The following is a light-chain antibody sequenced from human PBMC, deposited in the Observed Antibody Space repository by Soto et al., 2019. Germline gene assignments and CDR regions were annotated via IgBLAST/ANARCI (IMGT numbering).Light chain of an antibody. Sequence: QSALTQPRSVSGSPGQSVTVSCTGTSSDVGGYNSVSWYQHHPGKAPKLMIYDVGKRPSGVPDRFSGSKSGNTASLTISGLQAEDEADYYCCSYAGRFTHVIFGGGTKLTVL. CDR3: CSYAGRFTHVI. V-gene: IGLV2-11*01. CDR1: SSDVGGYNS. CDR2: DVG. J-gene: IGLJ2*01.